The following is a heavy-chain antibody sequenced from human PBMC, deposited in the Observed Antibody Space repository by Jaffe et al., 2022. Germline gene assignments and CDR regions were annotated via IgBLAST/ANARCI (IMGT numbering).Heavy chain of an antibody. CDR1: GYSISSGYY. V-gene: IGHV4-38-2*01. J-gene: IGHJ4*02. CDR2: IYHSGST. CDR3: ARLWIAAAGRGGDY. Sequence: QVQLQESGPGLVKPSETLSLTCAVSGYSISSGYYWGWIRQPPGKGLEWIGSIYHSGSTYYNPSLKSRVTISVDTSKNQFSLKLSSVTAADTAVYYCARLWIAAAGRGGDYWGQGTLVTVSS. D-gene: IGHD6-13*01.